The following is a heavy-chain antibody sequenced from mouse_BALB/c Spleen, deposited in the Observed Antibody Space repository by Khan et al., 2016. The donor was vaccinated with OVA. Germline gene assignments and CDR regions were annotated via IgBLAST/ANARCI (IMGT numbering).Heavy chain of an antibody. CDR3: SRSNGNDWCAY. D-gene: IGHD2-1*01. Sequence: QIQLVQSGPELKKPGETVKISCKASGYTLTNYGMNWVKQAPGKGLKWMGWINTYTGEATYADDFKGRFAFSLETSARTAYLQINNLKPEDTATYFCSRSNGNDWCAYWGQGTLVTVAA. J-gene: IGHJ3*01. CDR2: INTYTGEA. CDR1: GYTLTNYG. V-gene: IGHV9-3-1*01.